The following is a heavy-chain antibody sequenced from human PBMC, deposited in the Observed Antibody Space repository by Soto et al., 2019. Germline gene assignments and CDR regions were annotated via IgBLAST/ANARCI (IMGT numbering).Heavy chain of an antibody. V-gene: IGHV3-30*18. CDR1: GFTFSSYG. CDR3: AKDQGLRIAVADGSLDY. Sequence: QVQLVESGGGVVQPGRSLRLSCAASGFTFSSYGMHWVRQAPGKGLEWVAVISYDGSNKYYADSVKGRFTISRDNSKNTLYLQMNSLRAEDTAVYYCAKDQGLRIAVADGSLDYWGQGTLVTVSS. CDR2: ISYDGSNK. J-gene: IGHJ4*02. D-gene: IGHD6-19*01.